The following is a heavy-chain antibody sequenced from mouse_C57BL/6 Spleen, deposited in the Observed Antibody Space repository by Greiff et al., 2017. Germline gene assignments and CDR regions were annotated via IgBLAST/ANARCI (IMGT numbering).Heavy chain of an antibody. CDR1: GYTFTDYA. D-gene: IGHD1-1*01. Sequence: QVQLQQSGAELVRPGASVTLSCKASGYTFTDYAMHWVKQTPVHGLEWIGAIDPETGGTAYNQKFKGKAILTADKSSSTPYMELRSLTSEDSAVYYCTRPLYGSSQTWFAYWGQGTLVTVSA. CDR3: TRPLYGSSQTWFAY. J-gene: IGHJ3*01. CDR2: IDPETGGT. V-gene: IGHV1-15*01.